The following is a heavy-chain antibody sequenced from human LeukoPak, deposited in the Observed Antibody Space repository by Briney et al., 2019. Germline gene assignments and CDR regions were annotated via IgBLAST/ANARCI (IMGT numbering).Heavy chain of an antibody. V-gene: IGHV4-31*03. CDR3: ARGGGGAYYYYGMDV. D-gene: IGHD2-21*01. J-gene: IGHJ6*02. CDR2: IYYSGST. CDR1: GGSISSGGYY. Sequence: PSQTLSLTCTVSGGSISSGGYYWSWIRQHPGKGLEWIGYIYYSGSTYYNPSLKSRVTIPVDTSKNQFSLKLSSVTAADTAVYYCARGGGGAYYYYGMDVWGQGTTVTVSS.